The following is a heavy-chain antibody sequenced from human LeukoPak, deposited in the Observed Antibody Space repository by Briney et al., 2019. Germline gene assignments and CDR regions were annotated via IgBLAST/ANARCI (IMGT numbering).Heavy chain of an antibody. V-gene: IGHV4-59*01. Sequence: PSGTLSLTCTVSGGSITSYYWSWIRQPPGKGLEWIGYIYYSGSTSYNPSLESRVTMSVGTSKDQFSLKLTSVTAADTAMYYCARVISRGGGWFDPWGQGTLVTVSS. CDR3: ARVISRGGGWFDP. D-gene: IGHD2-15*01. J-gene: IGHJ5*02. CDR1: GGSITSYY. CDR2: IYYSGST.